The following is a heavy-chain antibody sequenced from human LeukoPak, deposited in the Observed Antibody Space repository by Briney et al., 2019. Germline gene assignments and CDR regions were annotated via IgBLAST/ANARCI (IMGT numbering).Heavy chain of an antibody. CDR3: GRLARNAWYAVDY. CDR1: GFTLSGYF. V-gene: IGHV3-7*01. J-gene: IGHJ4*02. Sequence: TGGSLRLSCAASGFTLSGYFMSWVRQAPGEGLEWVASIKGDGSEKYYVDSVKGRFTISRDNAKNSLYLQMNSLRAEDTALYYCGRLARNAWYAVDYWGQGTLVTVSS. D-gene: IGHD6-19*01. CDR2: IKGDGSEK.